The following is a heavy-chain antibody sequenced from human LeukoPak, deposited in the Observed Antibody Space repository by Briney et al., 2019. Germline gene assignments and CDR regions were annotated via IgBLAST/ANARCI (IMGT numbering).Heavy chain of an antibody. V-gene: IGHV1-8*03. CDR3: ARGTTVTTCDY. CDR1: GYTFTGYY. J-gene: IGHJ4*02. CDR2: MNPNSGNT. D-gene: IGHD4-17*01. Sequence: RASVKVSCKASGYTFTGYYMHWVRQATGQVLEWMGWMNPNSGNTGYAQKFQGRVTITRNTSISTAYMELSSLRSEDTAVYYCARGTTVTTCDYWGQGTLVTVSS.